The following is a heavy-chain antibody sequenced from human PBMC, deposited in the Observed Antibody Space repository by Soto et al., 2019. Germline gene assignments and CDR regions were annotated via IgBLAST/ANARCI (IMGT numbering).Heavy chain of an antibody. D-gene: IGHD6-13*01. CDR1: GFIFSTSA. J-gene: IGHJ4*02. Sequence: EVQLLESGGALVLPGESLTLSCTASGFIFSTSAMHWVRQAPGKGLECISSISGSAGTTVYADSVKGRFTVSRDNSRYTLYLQMNSLRAEDTALYYCAKDENERLRGGGSFRFWGQGTLVTVSS. V-gene: IGHV3-23*01. CDR2: ISGSAGTT. CDR3: AKDENERLRGGGSFRF.